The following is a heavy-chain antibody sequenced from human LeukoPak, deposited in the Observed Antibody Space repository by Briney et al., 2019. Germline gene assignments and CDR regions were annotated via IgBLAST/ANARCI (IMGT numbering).Heavy chain of an antibody. Sequence: QPGGSLRLSCAASGFTFTSYAMNWVRQAPGKGLEWEARLVYDARSDYANSVKGRFSISRDDSKNTLFLDMSNLRVEDTALYYCARDLSAAFDFWGQGVLVTVSS. V-gene: IGHV3-33*08. J-gene: IGHJ4*02. CDR3: ARDLSAAFDF. CDR2: LVYDARS. D-gene: IGHD6-19*01. CDR1: GFTFTSYA.